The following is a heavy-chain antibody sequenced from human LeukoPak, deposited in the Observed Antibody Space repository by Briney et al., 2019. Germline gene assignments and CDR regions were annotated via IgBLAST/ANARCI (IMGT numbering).Heavy chain of an antibody. CDR1: GGSISSYY. CDR3: ARGNRRFGELLPPDY. V-gene: IGHV4-59*01. CDR2: IYYSGST. D-gene: IGHD3-10*01. Sequence: SETLSLTCTVSGGSISSYYWSWIRQPPGKGLDWLGYIYYSGSTNYNPSLKSRVTISVDTSKNQFSLKLSSVTAADTAVYYCARGNRRFGELLPPDYWGQGTLVTVSS. J-gene: IGHJ4*02.